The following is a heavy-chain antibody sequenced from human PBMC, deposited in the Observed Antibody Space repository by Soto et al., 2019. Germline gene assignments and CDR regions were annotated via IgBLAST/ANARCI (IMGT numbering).Heavy chain of an antibody. Sequence: PGGSLGLSCAASGFTFSSYSMNWVRQAPGKGLEWVSYISIGSTTIFYADSVKGRFTISRDNAKNSLYLQMNSLRDEDTAVYYCARDNGMAGSFDPWGQGTLVTVSS. CDR1: GFTFSSYS. CDR2: ISIGSTTI. V-gene: IGHV3-48*02. D-gene: IGHD2-8*01. CDR3: ARDNGMAGSFDP. J-gene: IGHJ5*02.